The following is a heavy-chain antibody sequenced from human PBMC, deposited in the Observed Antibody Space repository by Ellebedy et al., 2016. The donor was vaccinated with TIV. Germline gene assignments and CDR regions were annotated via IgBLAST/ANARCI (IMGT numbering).Heavy chain of an antibody. V-gene: IGHV3-7*03. CDR2: IKEDGSEK. Sequence: GESLKISXAASGFTFSSYWMNWVRQAPGKGLEWVGNIKEDGSEKKYVDSVKGRFTISRDNAKSSLYLEMNNLRAEDTAVYYCARIGSSRSRDYWGQGTLVTVSS. CDR1: GFTFSSYW. D-gene: IGHD5-18*01. CDR3: ARIGSSRSRDY. J-gene: IGHJ4*02.